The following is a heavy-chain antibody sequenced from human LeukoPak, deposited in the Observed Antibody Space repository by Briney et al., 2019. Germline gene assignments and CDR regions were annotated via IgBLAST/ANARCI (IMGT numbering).Heavy chain of an antibody. J-gene: IGHJ3*02. D-gene: IGHD3-22*01. CDR2: IWYDGSNK. V-gene: IGHV3-33*01. CDR3: VRDKWRSGYPNTFDM. Sequence: PGGSLRLSCAASGFTFNTYAMHWVRQAPGKGLEWVAVIWYDGSNKYYVESVKGRFTISRDNSKNTLYLQMNSLRAEDTAVYYCVRDKWRSGYPNTFDMWGQGTMVTVSS. CDR1: GFTFNTYA.